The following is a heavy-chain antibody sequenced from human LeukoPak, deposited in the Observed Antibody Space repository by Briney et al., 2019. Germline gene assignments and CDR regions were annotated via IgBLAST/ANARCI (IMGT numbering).Heavy chain of an antibody. CDR3: AELGITMIGGV. CDR1: GFTCSSYA. CDR2: ISSTGSII. J-gene: IGHJ6*04. D-gene: IGHD3-10*02. V-gene: IGHV3-48*03. Sequence: GGSLSLSCAASGFTCSSYAMSGGRPAPGKGLEGVSYISSTGSIIYYADSVKGRFTFSRDNAKNSLYLQMNSLRAEDTAVYYCAELGITMIGGVWGKGTTVTISS.